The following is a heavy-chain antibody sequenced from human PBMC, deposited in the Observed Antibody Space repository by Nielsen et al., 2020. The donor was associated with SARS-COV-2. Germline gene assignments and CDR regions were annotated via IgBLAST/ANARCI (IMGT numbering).Heavy chain of an antibody. D-gene: IGHD3-10*01. CDR1: GFIFSNSG. CDR3: AKDRSTMVRGVMSRRYFDY. J-gene: IGHJ4*02. V-gene: IGHV3-30*18. Sequence: GGSLRLSCAASGFIFSNSGLHWVRQAPGKGLEWVAVISYDGSNKFYADSVKGRFTISRDNSKNTLYLQMNSLRGEDTAVYYCAKDRSTMVRGVMSRRYFDYWGQGTQVTVSS. CDR2: ISYDGSNK.